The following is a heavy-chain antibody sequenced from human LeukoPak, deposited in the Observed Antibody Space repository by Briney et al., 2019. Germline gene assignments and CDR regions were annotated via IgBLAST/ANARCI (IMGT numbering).Heavy chain of an antibody. Sequence: SETLSLTCTVSGVFISNSYWSWIRQPPGKGLEWIGYVYYSGGTKYNPSLNSRVTILVDTSKNQLSLKLSSVTAADTAVYYCARHHYYYDSSGYYPHDGFDIWGQGTMVTVSS. CDR2: VYYSGGT. D-gene: IGHD3-22*01. CDR3: ARHHYYYDSSGYYPHDGFDI. J-gene: IGHJ3*02. CDR1: GVFISNSY. V-gene: IGHV4-59*08.